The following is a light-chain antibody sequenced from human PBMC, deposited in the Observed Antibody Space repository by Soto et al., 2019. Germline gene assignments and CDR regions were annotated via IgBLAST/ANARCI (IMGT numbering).Light chain of an antibody. J-gene: IGLJ3*02. V-gene: IGLV2-14*01. CDR1: SSDVGGYNY. Sequence: QSVLTQPASVTGSPGQSITISCTGTSSDVGGYNYVSWYQQHPGKAPKLMIYDVSSRPSGVSNRFSGSKSGNTASLTISGLQAEDEADYYCSSYTTTSTLLVFGAGTKVTVL. CDR3: SSYTTTSTLLV. CDR2: DVS.